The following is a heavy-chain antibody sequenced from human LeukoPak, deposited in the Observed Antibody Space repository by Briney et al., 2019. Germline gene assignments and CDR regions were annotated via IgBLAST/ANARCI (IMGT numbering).Heavy chain of an antibody. V-gene: IGHV3-23*01. CDR1: GFTFSSYA. CDR2: ISDSGGST. D-gene: IGHD3/OR15-3a*01. CDR3: AIATGYYTFDY. J-gene: IGHJ4*02. Sequence: GGSLRLSCAASGFTFSSYAMSWVRQAPGKGLEWVSAISDSGGSTYYADSVKGRFTISRDNSKNTLYLQMNSLRAEDTAVYFCAIATGYYTFDYWGQGTLVTVSS.